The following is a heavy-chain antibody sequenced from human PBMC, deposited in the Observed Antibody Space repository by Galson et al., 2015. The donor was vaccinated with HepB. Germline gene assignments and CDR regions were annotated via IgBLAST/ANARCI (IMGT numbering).Heavy chain of an antibody. CDR2: IYYSGST. J-gene: IGHJ4*02. V-gene: IGHV4-30-4*01. D-gene: IGHD5-18*01. CDR3: ARARGYSYGGFDY. Sequence: QVQLQESGPGLVKPSQTLSLTCTVSGGSISSGDYYWSWIRQPPGKGLEWIGYIYYSGSTYYNPSLKSRVTISVDTSKNQFSLKLSSVTAADTAEYYCARARGYSYGGFDYWGQGTLVAVSS. CDR1: GGSISSGDYY.